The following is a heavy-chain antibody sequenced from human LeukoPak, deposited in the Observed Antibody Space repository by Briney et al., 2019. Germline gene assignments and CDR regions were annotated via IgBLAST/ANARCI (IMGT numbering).Heavy chain of an antibody. CDR2: IYHSGST. CDR3: ARRPTEGSTVKHAFDI. Sequence: PSETLSLTCAVSGGSISSSNWWSWVRQPPGRGLEWIGKIYHSGSTNYNPSLKSRVTISVDTSKNQFSLKLSSVTAADTAVYYCARRPTEGSTVKHAFDIWGQGTMVTVSS. V-gene: IGHV4-4*02. J-gene: IGHJ3*02. CDR1: GGSISSSNW. D-gene: IGHD4-17*01.